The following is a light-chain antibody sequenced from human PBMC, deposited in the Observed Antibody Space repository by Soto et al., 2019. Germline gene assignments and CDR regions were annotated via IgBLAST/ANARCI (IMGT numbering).Light chain of an antibody. CDR3: MQTLQTWT. Sequence: DSVMTQSPLSLPVTPGEPASISCRSSQSLLFSNGFNYLDWYLQKPGQSPQLLIYLGSNRSSGVPDRFSGSGSGTDFTLKISRVEAEDVGLYYCMQTLQTWTFGQGTKV. V-gene: IGKV2-28*01. J-gene: IGKJ1*01. CDR2: LGS. CDR1: QSLLFSNGFNY.